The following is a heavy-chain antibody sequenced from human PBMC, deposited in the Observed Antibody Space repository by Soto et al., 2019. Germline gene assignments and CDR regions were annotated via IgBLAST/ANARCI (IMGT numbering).Heavy chain of an antibody. D-gene: IGHD3-10*01. CDR3: GSGSNSNWFDP. CDR1: GDSISKSGHY. J-gene: IGHJ5*02. V-gene: IGHV4-39*02. Sequence: SETLSLTCTVSGDSISKSGHYWGWIRQPPGKALEWIGGIDYRGSTLYNPSLRSRITMSIDTSKKFFSLKLTSVSAPDTALYYYGSGSNSNWFDPWGQGTLVTVSS. CDR2: IDYRGST.